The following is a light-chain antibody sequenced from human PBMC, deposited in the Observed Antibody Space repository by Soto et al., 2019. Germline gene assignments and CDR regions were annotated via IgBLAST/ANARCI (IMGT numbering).Light chain of an antibody. V-gene: IGKV3-11*01. J-gene: IGKJ1*01. Sequence: EVVLTQSPATLSVSPGERATLSCRGSQIVISNLAWYQQKPGQAPRVLIYGASKRATGIPARFSGSGSGTDFTLTISSLEPEDFAVYYCQQRSNWPPTFGQGTKVDIK. CDR1: QIVISN. CDR2: GAS. CDR3: QQRSNWPPT.